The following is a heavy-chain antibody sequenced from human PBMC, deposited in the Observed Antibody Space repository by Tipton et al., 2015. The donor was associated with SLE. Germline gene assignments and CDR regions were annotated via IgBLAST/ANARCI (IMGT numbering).Heavy chain of an antibody. CDR1: GGSISSSDYY. V-gene: IGHV4-30-4*01. D-gene: IGHD6-13*01. CDR3: AREVGYSSSSHAFDI. J-gene: IGHJ3*02. Sequence: TLSLTCTVSGGSISSSDYYWSWIRQPPGKGLEWIGYIYYTGSTYYNPSLKSRVTISVDTSKNQFSLKLTSVTAADTAVYYCAREVGYSSSSHAFDIWGQGTMVTVSS. CDR2: IYYTGST.